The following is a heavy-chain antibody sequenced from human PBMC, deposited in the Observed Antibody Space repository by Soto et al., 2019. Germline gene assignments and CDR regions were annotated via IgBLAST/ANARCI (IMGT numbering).Heavy chain of an antibody. CDR3: ARNLDSYRSSPADH. Sequence: ETLCLACAVSGVSISSRYWWSWVRQLPGKELEWIGEIYHTGGTNYNPSLKSRVTLSVDKSKNEFYLKLSSVTAADTDVYYSARNLDSYRSSPADHWGQGTPVTVSS. V-gene: IGHV4-4*02. CDR2: IYHTGGT. D-gene: IGHD6-6*01. J-gene: IGHJ5*02. CDR1: GVSISSRYW.